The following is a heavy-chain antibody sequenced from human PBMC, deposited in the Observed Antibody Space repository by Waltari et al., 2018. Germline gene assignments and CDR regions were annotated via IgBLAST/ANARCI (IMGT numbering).Heavy chain of an antibody. CDR1: GVTFSSYW. V-gene: IGHV3-74*03. CDR3: VRDDPGYGLDV. J-gene: IGHJ6*02. CDR2: INSDGTGT. Sequence: DVHLVVTGGGLVQHGGSLRLPCVAYGVTFSSYWMHWVRRVPGKGLTWVSHINSDGTGTTYADSVKGRFTVSRDNAKSTLFLQMTSLRAEDTAVYFCVRDDPGYGLDVWGQGTTVTVSS. D-gene: IGHD7-27*01.